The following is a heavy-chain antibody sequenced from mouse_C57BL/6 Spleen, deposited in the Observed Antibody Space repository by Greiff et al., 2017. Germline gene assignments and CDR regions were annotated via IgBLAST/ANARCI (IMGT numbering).Heavy chain of an antibody. D-gene: IGHD6-2*01. CDR2: INPNYGTT. Sequence: EVQLEQSGPELVKPGASVKISCKASGYSFTDYNMNWVKQSNGQSLEWIGVINPNYGTTSYNQKFKSKVTSTVGQTSSTPYMQLNSLTSEDTAVDYAARYPAYELVYAMDYWGQGTSVTVSS. V-gene: IGHV1-39*01. J-gene: IGHJ4*01. CDR3: ARYPAYELVYAMDY. CDR1: GYSFTDYN.